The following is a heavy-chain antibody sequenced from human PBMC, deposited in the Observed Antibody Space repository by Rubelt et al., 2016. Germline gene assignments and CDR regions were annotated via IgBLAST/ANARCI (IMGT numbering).Heavy chain of an antibody. CDR3: ARGLI. J-gene: IGHJ4*02. CDR1: GYTFSTSD. V-gene: IGHV1-8*01. CDR2: MNPNSGNT. D-gene: IGHD3-10*01. Sequence: QVQLVQSGAEVKKPGASVKVSCKASGYTFSTSDINWVRQGAGQGLEWMGWMNPNSGNTGYAQKFQGRVTLTRNISISTAYLYLSSLRSEDTAVYYCARGLIWGQGTLVAVSS.